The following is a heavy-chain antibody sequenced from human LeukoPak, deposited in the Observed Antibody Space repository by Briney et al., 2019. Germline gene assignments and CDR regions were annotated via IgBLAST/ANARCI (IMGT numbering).Heavy chain of an antibody. CDR3: AKGVEYSSSYFDY. J-gene: IGHJ4*02. CDR2: ISSSGSTI. D-gene: IGHD6-6*01. Sequence: PGGSLRLSCAASGFTFSDYYMSWIRQAPGKGLEWVSYISSSGSTIYYADSVKGRFTISRDNAKNSLYLQMNGLRAEDTAVYYCAKGVEYSSSYFDYWGQGTLVTVSS. CDR1: GFTFSDYY. V-gene: IGHV3-11*01.